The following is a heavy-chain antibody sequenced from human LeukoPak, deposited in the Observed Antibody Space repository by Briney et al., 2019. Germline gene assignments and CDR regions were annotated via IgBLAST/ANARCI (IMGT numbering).Heavy chain of an antibody. Sequence: PSETLSLPCTVSGGSISSYYWSWIRQPAGKGLEWIGRIYTSGSTTYNPSLKSRVTMSVATSKNQFSLNLSSVTAADTAVYYCARAFYSSGYYFDYWGQGILVTVSS. CDR2: IYTSGST. CDR3: ARAFYSSGYYFDY. V-gene: IGHV4-4*07. J-gene: IGHJ4*02. CDR1: GGSISSYY. D-gene: IGHD6-19*01.